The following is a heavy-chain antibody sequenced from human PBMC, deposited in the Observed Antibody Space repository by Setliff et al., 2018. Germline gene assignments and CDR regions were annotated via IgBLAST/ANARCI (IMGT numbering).Heavy chain of an antibody. CDR1: GLTVSAND. V-gene: IGHV3-11*04. CDR3: AKFVGYTYGYDY. J-gene: IGHJ4*02. D-gene: IGHD5-18*01. Sequence: GGSLRLSCAASGLTVSANDMSWVRQAPGKGLEWVSYITNSGGTIYYADSVKGRFTISRDNAKNSLFLQMNSLRAEDTALYYCAKFVGYTYGYDYWGRGTLVTVSS. CDR2: ITNSGGTI.